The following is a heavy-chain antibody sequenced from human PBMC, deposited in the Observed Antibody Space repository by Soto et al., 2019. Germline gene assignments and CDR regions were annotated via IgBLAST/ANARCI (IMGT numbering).Heavy chain of an antibody. J-gene: IGHJ4*02. V-gene: IGHV4-34*01. CDR3: ARGYCSSTSCYADY. CDR1: GGSFSGYY. D-gene: IGHD2-2*01. CDR2: INHSGST. Sequence: QVQLQQWGAGLLKPSETLSLTCAVYGGSFSGYYWSWIRQPPGKGLEWIGEINHSGSTNYNPSLNSRVTISVDTSKNQFSLKLSSVTAADTAVYYCARGYCSSTSCYADYWGQGTLVTVSS.